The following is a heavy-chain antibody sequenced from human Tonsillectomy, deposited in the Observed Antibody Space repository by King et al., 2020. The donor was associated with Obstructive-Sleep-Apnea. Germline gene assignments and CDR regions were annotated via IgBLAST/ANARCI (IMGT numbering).Heavy chain of an antibody. Sequence: QLVQSGGGLVQPGRSLRLSCAASGFTFDDYAMHWVRQAPGKGLEWVSGISWNSGSIGYADSVKGRFTISRDNAKNSLYLQMNSLRAEDTALYYCAKDMRAVAGPFDYWGQGTLVTVSS. V-gene: IGHV3-9*01. CDR2: ISWNSGSI. J-gene: IGHJ4*02. D-gene: IGHD6-19*01. CDR3: AKDMRAVAGPFDY. CDR1: GFTFDDYA.